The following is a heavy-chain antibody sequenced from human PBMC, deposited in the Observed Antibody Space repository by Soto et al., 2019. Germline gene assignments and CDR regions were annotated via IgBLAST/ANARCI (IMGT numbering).Heavy chain of an antibody. CDR1: GFTFSSYG. V-gene: IGHV3-33*01. Sequence: QVQLVESGGGVVQPGRSLRLSCAASGFTFSSYGMHWVRQAPGKGLEWVAVIWYDGSNKYYADSVKGRFTISRDNSKNPLYLQMNSLRAEDTAVYYCARGSPKDGFNPRGAYNWFDPWGQGTLVTVSS. CDR2: IWYDGSNK. CDR3: ARGSPKDGFNPRGAYNWFDP. J-gene: IGHJ5*02. D-gene: IGHD2-15*01.